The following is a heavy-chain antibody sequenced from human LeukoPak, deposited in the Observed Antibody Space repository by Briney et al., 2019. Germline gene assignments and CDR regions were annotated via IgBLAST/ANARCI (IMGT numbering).Heavy chain of an antibody. CDR3: AKDHRGYDRRPCYFDY. CDR1: GVTFSSYA. Sequence: GGSLRLSCAASGVTFSSYAMSWGRQAPGKGLEWVSDICGSGGSTYYADSVKGRFTISRDNSKNTLYLQMKSLRAEDTAVYDCAKDHRGYDRRPCYFDYWGQGTLVTVSS. V-gene: IGHV3-23*01. J-gene: IGHJ4*02. D-gene: IGHD5-12*01. CDR2: ICGSGGST.